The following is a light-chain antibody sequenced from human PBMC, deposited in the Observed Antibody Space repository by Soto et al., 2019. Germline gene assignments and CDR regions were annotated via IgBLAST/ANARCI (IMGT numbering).Light chain of an antibody. Sequence: QLVLTRSSSASGCTESSVKLTCTLSGGHSSYTIAWHQQQPGKAPRYLMKLEGSGSYNKGSGVPDRFSGSSSGADRYLTISDPQSEDEADYYCETWDSNPHWVFGGGTKLTVL. CDR2: LEGSGSY. CDR3: ETWDSNPHWV. V-gene: IGLV4-60*03. CDR1: GGHSSYT. J-gene: IGLJ3*02.